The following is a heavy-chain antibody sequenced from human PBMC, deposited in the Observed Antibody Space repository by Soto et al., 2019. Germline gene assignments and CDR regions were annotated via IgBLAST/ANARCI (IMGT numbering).Heavy chain of an antibody. CDR2: ISAYNGNT. D-gene: IGHD6-13*01. Sequence: QVQLVQYGAEVKKPGASVKVSCKASGYPFTSYAISWVRQARGQGLEWMGWISAYNGNTNYAQKLQGRVTMTTDTSTSAAYMELMSLRSDDTAVYYCARDKAYSSSWYRDRDYWGQGTLVTVSS. V-gene: IGHV1-18*01. CDR3: ARDKAYSSSWYRDRDY. J-gene: IGHJ4*02. CDR1: GYPFTSYA.